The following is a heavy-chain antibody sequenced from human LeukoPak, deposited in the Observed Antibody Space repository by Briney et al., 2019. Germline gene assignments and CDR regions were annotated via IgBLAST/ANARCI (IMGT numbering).Heavy chain of an antibody. V-gene: IGHV3-23*01. CDR3: AKKAFLQWPSFDP. Sequence: SGGSLRLSCVASGFTFSTYAMSWIRQAPGKGLEWVSSISESGTGTYYRDSVRGRLTISRDNSKNTLHLQMNSLRVEDTATYYCAKKAFLQWPSFDPWGQGTLVTVSS. D-gene: IGHD6-19*01. CDR2: ISESGTGT. J-gene: IGHJ5*02. CDR1: GFTFSTYA.